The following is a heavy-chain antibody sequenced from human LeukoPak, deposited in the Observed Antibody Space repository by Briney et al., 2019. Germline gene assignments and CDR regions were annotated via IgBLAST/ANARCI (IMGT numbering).Heavy chain of an antibody. CDR2: IKEDGSEK. CDR1: GFTFSNFW. V-gene: IGHV3-7*01. CDR3: ASGRQLGY. Sequence: GGSLSLSCAASGFTFSNFWMSWVRQAPGKGLEWVANIKEDGSEKYYVDSAKGRFTISRDNARNSLYLQMNSLRAEDTAVYYCASGRQLGYWGQGTLVTVSS. J-gene: IGHJ4*02. D-gene: IGHD6-13*01.